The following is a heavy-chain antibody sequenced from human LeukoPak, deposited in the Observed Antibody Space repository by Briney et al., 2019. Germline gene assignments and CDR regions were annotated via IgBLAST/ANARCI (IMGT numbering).Heavy chain of an antibody. CDR2: ISAYNGNT. Sequence: ASVKVSCKASGYTFTGYYMHWVRQAPGQGLEWMGWISAYNGNTNYAQKLQGRVTMTTDTSTSTAYMELRSLRSDDTAVYYCASAAAGPYNFDYWGQGTLVTVSS. D-gene: IGHD6-13*01. J-gene: IGHJ4*02. CDR3: ASAAAGPYNFDY. V-gene: IGHV1-18*04. CDR1: GYTFTGYY.